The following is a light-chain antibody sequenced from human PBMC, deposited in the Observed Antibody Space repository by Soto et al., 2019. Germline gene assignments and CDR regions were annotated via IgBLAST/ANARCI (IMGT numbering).Light chain of an antibody. Sequence: YELTQPPSVSVSPGQTARITCSGDALPKQYAYWYQQKPGQAPVLVIYKDSERPSGIPERFSGSSSGTTVTLTISGVQAEDEADYYCQSADSSGTYVFGTGTKVTVL. CDR1: ALPKQY. CDR3: QSADSSGTYV. CDR2: KDS. J-gene: IGLJ1*01. V-gene: IGLV3-25*02.